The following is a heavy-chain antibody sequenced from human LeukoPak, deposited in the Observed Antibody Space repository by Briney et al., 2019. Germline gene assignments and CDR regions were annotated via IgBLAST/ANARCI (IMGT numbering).Heavy chain of an antibody. V-gene: IGHV4-59*08. CDR2: ISYIGST. J-gene: IGHJ2*01. Sequence: KSSETLSPTCTVSGGSVSGYFWSWIRQPPGKGLEWIGYISYIGSTNYNPSLKSRVTISVDTSKNQLSLKLTSVTAADTAVYYCARRREDWYFDLWGSGTLVTVSS. CDR1: GGSVSGYF. CDR3: ARRREDWYFDL.